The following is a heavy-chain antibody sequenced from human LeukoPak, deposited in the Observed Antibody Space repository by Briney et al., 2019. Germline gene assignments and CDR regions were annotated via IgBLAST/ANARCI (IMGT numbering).Heavy chain of an antibody. D-gene: IGHD6-13*01. J-gene: IGHJ4*02. CDR3: ARAPGPYSSSWYPEWYFDY. CDR2: MNPNTGNT. V-gene: IGHV1-8*01. Sequence: ASVKVSCKASGYTFNSYDINWVRQATGQGLEWMGWMNPNTGNTGYGERFQGRVTMTRDNSISTAYMELNSLTSDDTAVYYCARAPGPYSSSWYPEWYFDYWGQGTLVTVSS. CDR1: GYTFNSYD.